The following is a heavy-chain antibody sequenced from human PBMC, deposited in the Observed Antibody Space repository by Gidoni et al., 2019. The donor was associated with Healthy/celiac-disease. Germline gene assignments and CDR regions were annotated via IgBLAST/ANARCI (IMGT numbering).Heavy chain of an antibody. CDR3: ARDDVVVVAATPYYFDY. J-gene: IGHJ4*02. CDR2: TNPNSGGT. D-gene: IGHD2-15*01. Sequence: QVQLVQSGAEVKKSGASVKVSCTASGYTFTSYYMHWVRQAPGQGLEWMGWTNPNSGGTNYAQKFQGRVTMTRDTSISTAYMELSRLRSDDTAVYYCARDDVVVVAATPYYFDYWGQGTLVTVSS. V-gene: IGHV1-2*02. CDR1: GYTFTSYY.